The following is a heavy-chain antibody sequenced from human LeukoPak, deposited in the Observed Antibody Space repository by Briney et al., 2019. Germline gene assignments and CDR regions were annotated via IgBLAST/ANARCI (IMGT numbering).Heavy chain of an antibody. CDR1: GGSISSGSYY. Sequence: PSQTLSLTCTVSGGSISSGSYYWSWIRQPAGKGLEWIGRIYTSGSTNYNPSLKSRVTISVDTSKNQFSLKLSSVTAADTAVYYCARDGATNYYDSSGPTTAGYFQHWGQGTLVTVSS. V-gene: IGHV4-61*02. J-gene: IGHJ1*01. CDR3: ARDGATNYYDSSGPTTAGYFQH. CDR2: IYTSGST. D-gene: IGHD3-22*01.